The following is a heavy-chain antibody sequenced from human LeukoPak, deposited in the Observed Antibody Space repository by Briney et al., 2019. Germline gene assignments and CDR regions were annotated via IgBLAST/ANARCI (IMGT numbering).Heavy chain of an antibody. CDR3: AREGVGATHSREEYYYYYGMDV. V-gene: IGHV3-74*01. CDR1: GFTFSNFW. Sequence: GGSLRLSCAASGFTFSNFWMHWVRQAPGKGLVWVALIYGDGSFTRYADSVKGRFTISGDNAKNTVYLQMNSLRAEDTAVYYCAREGVGATHSREEYYYYYGMDVWGQGTTVTVSS. D-gene: IGHD1-26*01. J-gene: IGHJ6*02. CDR2: IYGDGSFT.